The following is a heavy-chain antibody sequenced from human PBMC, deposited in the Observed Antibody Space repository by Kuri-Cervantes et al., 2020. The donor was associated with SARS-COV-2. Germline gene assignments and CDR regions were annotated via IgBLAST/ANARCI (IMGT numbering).Heavy chain of an antibody. CDR1: GYTFTGYY. D-gene: IGHD2-15*01. V-gene: IGHV1-2*02. CDR3: ARDQDIVVVVAATPGRGAFDI. J-gene: IGHJ3*02. CDR2: INPNSGGT. Sequence: ASVKVSCKASGYTFTGYYMHWVRQAPGQGLEWMGWINPNSGGTNYAQKFQGRVTMTRDTSISTAYMGLSRLRSDDTAVYYCARDQDIVVVVAATPGRGAFDIWGQGTMVTVSS.